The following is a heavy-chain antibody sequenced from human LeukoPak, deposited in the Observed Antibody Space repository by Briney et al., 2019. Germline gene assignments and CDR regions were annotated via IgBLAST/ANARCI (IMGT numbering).Heavy chain of an antibody. D-gene: IGHD1-26*01. Sequence: PGGSLRLSCAASGFTVSSNYMSWVRQASGKGLEWVSVIYSGGSTYSADSVKGRFTISRDNSKNTLYLQMNSLRAEDTAVYYCARVGAATYYYYGMDVWGQGTTVTVSS. V-gene: IGHV3-53*01. J-gene: IGHJ6*02. CDR2: IYSGGST. CDR1: GFTVSSNY. CDR3: ARVGAATYYYYGMDV.